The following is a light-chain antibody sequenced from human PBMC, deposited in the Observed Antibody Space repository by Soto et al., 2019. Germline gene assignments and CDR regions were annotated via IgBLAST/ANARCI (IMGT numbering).Light chain of an antibody. Sequence: DIQLTPSPSSVSASVGDRVTITCRASQNINSWLAWYQQKPGRAPKLLIYTVSNLQSGVPSRFSGSGSGTDFTLTISILQPEDFATYYCQQANSFPRTFGQGTKLEIK. V-gene: IGKV1-12*01. CDR1: QNINSW. CDR3: QQANSFPRT. J-gene: IGKJ2*01. CDR2: TVS.